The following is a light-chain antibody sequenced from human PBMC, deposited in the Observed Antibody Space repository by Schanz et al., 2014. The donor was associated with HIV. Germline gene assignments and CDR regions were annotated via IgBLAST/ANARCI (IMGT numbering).Light chain of an antibody. CDR1: SSDIGGSDY. Sequence: QSALTQPASVSGSPGQSITISCSGTSSDIGGSDYLSWYQQHPGRAPKVFIYYVRDRPSGVSNRFSGSKSGNTASLTISGLQADDEGDYYCTSYTTNRTVAFGGGTKLTVL. J-gene: IGLJ3*02. CDR3: TSYTTNRTVA. CDR2: YVR. V-gene: IGLV2-14*03.